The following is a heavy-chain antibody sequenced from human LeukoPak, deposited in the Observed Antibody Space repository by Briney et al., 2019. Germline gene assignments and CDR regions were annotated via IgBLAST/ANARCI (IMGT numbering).Heavy chain of an antibody. CDR2: IDHSGST. J-gene: IGHJ5*02. V-gene: IGHV4-34*01. CDR1: GGSFSGYY. CDR3: ARGYYGSGSYHWFDP. Sequence: SETLSLTCAVYGGSFSGYYWSWIRQPPGKGLEWIGEIDHSGSTNYNPSLKSRVTISVDTSKNQFSLKLSSVTAADTAVYYCARGYYGSGSYHWFDPWGQGTLVTVSS. D-gene: IGHD3-10*01.